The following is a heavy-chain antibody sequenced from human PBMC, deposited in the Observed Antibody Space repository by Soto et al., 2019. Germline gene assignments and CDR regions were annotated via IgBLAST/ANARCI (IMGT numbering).Heavy chain of an antibody. CDR1: GYTFTSYY. Sequence: GASVKVSCKASGYTFTSYYISWVRQAPGQGLEWMGRIIPILGIANYAQKFQGRVTITADKSTSTAYMELSSLRSEDTAVYYCARDPRGYSGYDLDYWGQGTLVTVSS. D-gene: IGHD5-12*01. V-gene: IGHV1-69*04. CDR3: ARDPRGYSGYDLDY. J-gene: IGHJ4*02. CDR2: IIPILGIA.